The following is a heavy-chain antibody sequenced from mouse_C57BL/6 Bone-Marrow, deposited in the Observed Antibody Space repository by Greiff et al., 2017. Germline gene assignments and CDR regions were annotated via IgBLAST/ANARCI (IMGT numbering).Heavy chain of an antibody. V-gene: IGHV5-12*01. J-gene: IGHJ2*01. CDR3: ARHGWLLPDY. CDR1: GFTFSDYY. D-gene: IGHD2-3*01. Sequence: EVQLLEPGGGLVQPGGSLKLSCAASGFTFSDYYMYWVRQTPEQRLEWVAYISTGGGSTNYPDTVKGRFTISRDNAKNTLYLQISRLKSEDTAMYYCARHGWLLPDYGGQGTTLTVSS. CDR2: ISTGGGST.